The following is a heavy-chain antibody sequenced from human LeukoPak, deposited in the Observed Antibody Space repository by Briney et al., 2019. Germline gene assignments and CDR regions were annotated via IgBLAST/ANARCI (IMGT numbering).Heavy chain of an antibody. CDR3: ARGDGPPLYYYYMDV. CDR1: GGSISSGSYY. Sequence: SETLSLTCTVSGGSISSGSYYWSWIRQPAGKGLEWIGRIYTSGSTNYNPSLKSRVTISVDTSKNQFSLKLSSVTAADTAVYYCARGDGPPLYYYYMDVWGKGTTVTVSS. V-gene: IGHV4-61*02. CDR2: IYTSGST. J-gene: IGHJ6*03. D-gene: IGHD2-8*01.